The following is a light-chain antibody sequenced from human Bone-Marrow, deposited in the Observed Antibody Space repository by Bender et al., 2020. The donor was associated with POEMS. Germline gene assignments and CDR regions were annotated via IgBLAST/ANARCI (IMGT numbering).Light chain of an antibody. CDR3: QAWDGFTVV. Sequence: QSVLTQPPSASGTPGQSVIISCSGTDSNFGGNNVNWYQHLPGTAPRLVVYSNYQRPSGIPERFSGSNSGNTSTLTISGTQAMDEADFYCQAWDGFTVVFGGGTKLTVL. CDR2: SNY. CDR1: DSNFGGNN. J-gene: IGLJ2*01. V-gene: IGLV1-44*01.